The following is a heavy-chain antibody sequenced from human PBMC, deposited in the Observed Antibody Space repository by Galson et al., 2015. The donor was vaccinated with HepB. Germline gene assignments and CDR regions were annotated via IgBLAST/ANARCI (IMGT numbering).Heavy chain of an antibody. V-gene: IGHV1-69*13. Sequence: SVKVSCKASGGTFSSYAISWVRQAPGQGLEWMGGIIPIFGTANYAQKFQGRVTITADESTSTAYMELSSLRSEDTAVYYCARGEWELNSRRGDALDIWGQGTMVTVSS. J-gene: IGHJ3*02. CDR2: IIPIFGTA. CDR3: ARGEWELNSRRGDALDI. D-gene: IGHD1-26*01. CDR1: GGTFSSYA.